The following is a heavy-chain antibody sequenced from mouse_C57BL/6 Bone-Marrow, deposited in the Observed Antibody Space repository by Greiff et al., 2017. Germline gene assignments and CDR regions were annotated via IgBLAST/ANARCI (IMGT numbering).Heavy chain of an antibody. V-gene: IGHV1-64*01. D-gene: IGHD2-12*01. CDR3: ARSYNNDDSSMDY. Sequence: VQLQQPGAELVKPGASVKLSCKASGYTFTNYWMHWVKQRPGQGLEWIGMMHPNGGSPDYNEKFKSEATLSVDKSSRTAYMELSSLTSEDSAVYYCARSYNNDDSSMDYWGQGTSVTVSS. J-gene: IGHJ4*01. CDR2: MHPNGGSP. CDR1: GYTFTNYW.